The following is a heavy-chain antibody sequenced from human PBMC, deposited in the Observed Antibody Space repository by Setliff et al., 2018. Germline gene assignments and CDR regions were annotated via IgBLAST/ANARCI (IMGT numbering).Heavy chain of an antibody. V-gene: IGHV5-51*01. Sequence: GESLKISCKGSGYTFTEYLIGWVRRMPGKGLEWMGIIYPGDSDTRYSPSFQGQVTISADKSISTAYLQWSSLKASDTAMYYCARQDNFWSGSDRYYYYGMDVWGQGTTVTVSS. J-gene: IGHJ6*02. CDR2: IYPGDSDT. CDR3: ARQDNFWSGSDRYYYYGMDV. CDR1: GYTFTEYL. D-gene: IGHD3-3*01.